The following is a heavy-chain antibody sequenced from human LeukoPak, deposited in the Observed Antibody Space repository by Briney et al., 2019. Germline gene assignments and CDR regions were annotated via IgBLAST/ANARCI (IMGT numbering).Heavy chain of an antibody. V-gene: IGHV3-30-3*01. CDR1: GFTFSSYA. D-gene: IGHD6-13*01. Sequence: SGGSLRLSCAASGFTFSSYAMHWVRQAPGKGLEWVAVISYDGSNKYYADSVKGRFTISRDNSKNTLYLQMNSLRAEDTAVYYCARDSGGSSSGFDYWGQGTLVTVSS. CDR3: ARDSGGSSSGFDY. J-gene: IGHJ4*02. CDR2: ISYDGSNK.